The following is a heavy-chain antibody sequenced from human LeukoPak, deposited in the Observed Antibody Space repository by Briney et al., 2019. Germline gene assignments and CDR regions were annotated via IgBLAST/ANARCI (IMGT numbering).Heavy chain of an antibody. V-gene: IGHV3-23*01. CDR1: GFTFSSYS. Sequence: GGSLRLSCAASGFTFSSYSMNWVRQAPGKGLEGVSAISGSGGSTYYADSVKGRFTISRDNSKNTLYLQMNSLRAEDTAVYYCAKYIVATTPEGKNAFDIWGQGTMVTVSS. CDR3: AKYIVATTPEGKNAFDI. D-gene: IGHD5-12*01. CDR2: ISGSGGST. J-gene: IGHJ3*02.